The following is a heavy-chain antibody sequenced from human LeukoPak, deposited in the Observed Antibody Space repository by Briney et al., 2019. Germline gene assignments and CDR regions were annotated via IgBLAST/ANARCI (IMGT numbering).Heavy chain of an antibody. D-gene: IGHD3-16*02. Sequence: GGSLRLSCAASGFTFSSYALSWVRQAPGKGLEWVSIIGGSGDDTSYADSVKGRFTISRDNSKNTLSLQMNSLRVEDTAVYYCAKWASYPVDYWGQGTLVTVSS. CDR2: IGGSGDDT. J-gene: IGHJ4*02. CDR3: AKWASYPVDY. CDR1: GFTFSSYA. V-gene: IGHV3-23*01.